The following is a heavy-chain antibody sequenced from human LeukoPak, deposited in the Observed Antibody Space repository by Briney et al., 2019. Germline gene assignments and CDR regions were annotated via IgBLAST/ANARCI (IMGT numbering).Heavy chain of an antibody. CDR3: ASYHCSSTSCYDRYNWFDP. J-gene: IGHJ5*02. D-gene: IGHD2-2*01. Sequence: PGGSLRLSCAASGFTFSSYWMSWVCQAPGKGLEWVANIKQDGSEKYYVDSVKGRFTISRDNAKNSLYLQMNSLRAEDTAVYYCASYHCSSTSCYDRYNWFDPWGQGTLVTVSS. CDR2: IKQDGSEK. CDR1: GFTFSSYW. V-gene: IGHV3-7*01.